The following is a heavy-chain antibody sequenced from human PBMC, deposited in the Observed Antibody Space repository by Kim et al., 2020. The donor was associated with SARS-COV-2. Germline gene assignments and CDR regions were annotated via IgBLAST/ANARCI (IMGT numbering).Heavy chain of an antibody. J-gene: IGHJ4*02. D-gene: IGHD3-22*01. V-gene: IGHV5-51*01. CDR3: ARQTYYDSSGTFDY. Sequence: SPSVQGQVTISADKSISTAYLQWSSLKASDTAMYYCARQTYYDSSGTFDYWGQGTLVTVSS.